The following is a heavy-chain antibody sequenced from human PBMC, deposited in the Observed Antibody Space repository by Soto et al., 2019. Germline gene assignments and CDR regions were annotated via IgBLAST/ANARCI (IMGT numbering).Heavy chain of an antibody. CDR3: ARRDHSNSRGWFDP. CDR1: GGSVSSSSYY. CDR2: IYYDGTT. Sequence: NPSETLSLTCTVSGGSVSSSSYYWGWIRQPPGKGLEWIGSIYYDGTTYYNPSLYSRVTISVDTSKNQFTLRLSSVTAADTAVYYCARRDHSNSRGWFDPWGPGTLVTVSS. J-gene: IGHJ5*02. V-gene: IGHV4-39*01. D-gene: IGHD4-4*01.